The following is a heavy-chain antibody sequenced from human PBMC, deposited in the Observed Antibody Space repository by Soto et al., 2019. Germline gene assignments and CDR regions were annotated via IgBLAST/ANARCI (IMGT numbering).Heavy chain of an antibody. Sequence: QVQLVESGGGVVQPGRSLRLSCAASGFTFSSYGMHWVRQAPGKGLECVAVIWYDGSNKYYADSVKGRFTISRDNSKNTLYLQMNSLRAEDTAVYYCARGAFWAASSSHAFDIWGQGTMVTVSS. J-gene: IGHJ3*02. CDR1: GFTFSSYG. D-gene: IGHD6-13*01. CDR2: IWYDGSNK. CDR3: ARGAFWAASSSHAFDI. V-gene: IGHV3-33*01.